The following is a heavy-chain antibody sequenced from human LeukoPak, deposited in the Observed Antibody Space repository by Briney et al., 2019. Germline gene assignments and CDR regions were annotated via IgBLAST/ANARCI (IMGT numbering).Heavy chain of an antibody. CDR3: AKERRLRLDYYFDY. J-gene: IGHJ4*02. D-gene: IGHD5-12*01. CDR1: GFTFSSYG. Sequence: GGSLRLSCAASGFTFSSYGMHWVRQAPGKGLEWVAVISYDGSNKYYADSVKGRFTISRDNSKNTLYLQMNSLRAEDTAVYYCAKERRLRLDYYFDYWGQGTLVTVSS. V-gene: IGHV3-30*18. CDR2: ISYDGSNK.